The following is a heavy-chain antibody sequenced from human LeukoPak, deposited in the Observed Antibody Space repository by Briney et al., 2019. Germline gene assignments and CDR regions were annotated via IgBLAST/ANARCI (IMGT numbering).Heavy chain of an antibody. J-gene: IGHJ4*02. CDR1: GYRFSDYW. D-gene: IGHD5-12*01. V-gene: IGHV5-10-1*01. CDR3: ARRGSHGYEGGLDY. Sequence: GESLRISCKGSGYRFSDYWISWVRQIPGKGLEWMGRIDPSDSYTSYSPSLKGHVSISVDKSNSTAFLQWSSLKASDTAIYYCARRGSHGYEGGLDYWGQGALVTVSS. CDR2: IDPSDSYT.